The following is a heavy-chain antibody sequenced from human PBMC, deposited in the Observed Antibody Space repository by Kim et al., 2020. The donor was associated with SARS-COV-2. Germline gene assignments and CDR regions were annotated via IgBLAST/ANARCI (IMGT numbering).Heavy chain of an antibody. CDR3: ARSSPELFDYGMDV. J-gene: IGHJ6*02. V-gene: IGHV3-21*01. CDR1: GFTFSSYS. Sequence: GGSLRLSCAASGFTFSSYSMNWVRQAPGKGLEWVSSISSSSSYIYYADSVKGRFTISRDNAKNSLYLQMNSLRAEDTAVYYCARSSPELFDYGMDVWGQGTTVTVSS. D-gene: IGHD1-7*01. CDR2: ISSSSSYI.